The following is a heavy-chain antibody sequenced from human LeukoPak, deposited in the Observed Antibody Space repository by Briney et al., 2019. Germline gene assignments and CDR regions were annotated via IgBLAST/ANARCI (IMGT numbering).Heavy chain of an antibody. D-gene: IGHD3-16*01. CDR2: LSGSGGST. Sequence: GGSLRLSCAASGFTFRSYGMSWVRQAPGKGLEWVSSLSGSGGSTYYADSVKGRFTISRDNSKNTLFLHMNSLRAEDTAVYYCAKALGGYDFDYWGQGTLVTVSS. CDR3: AKALGGYDFDY. V-gene: IGHV3-23*01. J-gene: IGHJ4*02. CDR1: GFTFRSYG.